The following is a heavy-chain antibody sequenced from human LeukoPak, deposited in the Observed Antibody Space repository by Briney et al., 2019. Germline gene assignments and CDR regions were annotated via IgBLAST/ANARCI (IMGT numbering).Heavy chain of an antibody. J-gene: IGHJ4*02. V-gene: IGHV3-11*01. D-gene: IGHD7-27*01. CDR1: GFTFSDYY. CDR3: AKELGILIDEGPFDY. Sequence: PGGSLRLSCAASGFTFSDYYMSWIRQAPGKGLEWVSYISSSGSTIYYADSVKGRFTISRDNAKNSLYLQMNSLRAEDTALYYCAKELGILIDEGPFDYWGQGTLVTVSS. CDR2: ISSSGSTI.